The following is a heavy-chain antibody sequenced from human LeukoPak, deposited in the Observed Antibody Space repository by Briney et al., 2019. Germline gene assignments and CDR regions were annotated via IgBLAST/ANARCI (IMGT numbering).Heavy chain of an antibody. V-gene: IGHV3-7*03. D-gene: IGHD6-13*01. CDR3: VRDAQLSSSWTYNWFDP. Sequence: PGGSLRLSCAASGFTFSSYWMSWVRQAPGKGLEWVANIKQDGSEKYYVDSVKGRFTISRDNAKNSLYLQMNSLRAEDTALYYCVRDAQLSSSWTYNWFDPWGQGTLVTVSS. CDR2: IKQDGSEK. J-gene: IGHJ5*02. CDR1: GFTFSSYW.